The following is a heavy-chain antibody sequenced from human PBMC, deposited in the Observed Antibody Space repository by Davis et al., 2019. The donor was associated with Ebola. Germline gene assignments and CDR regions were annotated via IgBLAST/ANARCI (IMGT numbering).Heavy chain of an antibody. J-gene: IGHJ4*02. CDR2: IFSNDEK. V-gene: IGHV2-26*01. CDR1: GFSLSNARMG. CDR3: ARILRPYDSSGYYYPFFDY. D-gene: IGHD3-22*01. Sequence: SGPTLVKPTETLTLTCTVSGFSLSNARMGVSWIRQPPGKALEWLAHIFSNDEKSYSTSLKSRLTISKDTSKSQVVLTMTNMDPVDTATYYCARILRPYDSSGYYYPFFDYWGQGTLVTVSS.